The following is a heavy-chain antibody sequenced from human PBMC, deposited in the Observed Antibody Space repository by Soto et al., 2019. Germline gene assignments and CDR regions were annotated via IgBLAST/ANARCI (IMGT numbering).Heavy chain of an antibody. CDR3: AKDRSVDTRDWFDP. Sequence: WGSLRLSCAASGFTFGTYAMNWVRQAPGKGLEWVSGITGSGGSTYYADSVKGRFTISRDNSKNTLYLQMNSLRGDDTAVYYCAKDRSVDTRDWFDPWGQGTLVTVPS. V-gene: IGHV3-23*01. CDR1: GFTFGTYA. D-gene: IGHD5-18*01. J-gene: IGHJ5*02. CDR2: ITGSGGST.